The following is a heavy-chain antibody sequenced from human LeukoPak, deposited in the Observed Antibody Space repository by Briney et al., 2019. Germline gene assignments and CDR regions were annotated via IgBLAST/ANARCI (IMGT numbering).Heavy chain of an antibody. J-gene: IGHJ4*02. V-gene: IGHV1-69*05. CDR3: ARDRGWLQTYYFDY. Sequence: SVKVSCKASGDTFSSYAISWVRQAPGQGLEWMGRIIPIFGTANYAQKFQGRVTITTDESTSTAYMELSSLRSEDTAVYYCARDRGWLQTYYFDYWGQGTLVTVSS. D-gene: IGHD5-24*01. CDR2: IIPIFGTA. CDR1: GDTFSSYA.